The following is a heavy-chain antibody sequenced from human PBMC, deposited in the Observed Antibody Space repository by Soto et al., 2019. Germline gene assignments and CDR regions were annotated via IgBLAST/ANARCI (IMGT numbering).Heavy chain of an antibody. J-gene: IGHJ5*02. CDR2: IYYSGST. Sequence: SETLSLICTVSGGSISSYYWSWIRQPPGKGLEWIGYIYYSGSTNYNPSLKSRVTISVDTSKNQFSLKLTSVTAADTAVYYCARVSRRVGSGHNWFDPWGQGTLVTVSS. V-gene: IGHV4-59*01. CDR1: GGSISSYY. CDR3: ARVSRRVGSGHNWFDP. D-gene: IGHD3-10*01.